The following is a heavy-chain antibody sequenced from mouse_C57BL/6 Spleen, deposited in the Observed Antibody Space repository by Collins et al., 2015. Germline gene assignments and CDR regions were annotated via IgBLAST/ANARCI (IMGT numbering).Heavy chain of an antibody. J-gene: IGHJ3*01. Sequence: FKGKATLTADKSSSTAYMQLSSLTSEDSAVYFCARGTYYDYDGVAYWGQGTLVTVSA. CDR3: ARGTYYDYDGVAY. V-gene: IGHV1-77*01. D-gene: IGHD2-4*01.